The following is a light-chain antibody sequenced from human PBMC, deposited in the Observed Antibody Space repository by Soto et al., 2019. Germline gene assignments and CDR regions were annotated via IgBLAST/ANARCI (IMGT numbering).Light chain of an antibody. J-gene: IGKJ2*01. CDR2: DAS. Sequence: DIQMTQSPSTVSASVGDGVTSTCRASQSISTWLAWYQQKPGKAPKLLIYDASTLESGVPSGFSGSGSGTEFTLTISSLQPDDFATYYSQQYNSSPYTIGQGTQLEIK. V-gene: IGKV1-5*01. CDR3: QQYNSSPYT. CDR1: QSISTW.